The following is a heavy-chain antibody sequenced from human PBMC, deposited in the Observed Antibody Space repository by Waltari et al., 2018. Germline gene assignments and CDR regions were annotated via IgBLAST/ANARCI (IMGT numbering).Heavy chain of an antibody. CDR3: AKGSTIIMGFCDY. V-gene: IGHV3-23*04. CDR2: ISGRGGRT. D-gene: IGHD5-12*01. J-gene: IGHJ4*02. CDR1: GFTFSSYA. Sequence: EVQLVESGGGLVQPGGSLRLSCAASGFTFSSYAMSWVRQAPGKGMEWVSAISGRGGRTYYADSVKGLFTITRDNSKNTLYLQMNSLRAEDTAVYYCAKGSTIIMGFCDYWAQGTLVTFSS.